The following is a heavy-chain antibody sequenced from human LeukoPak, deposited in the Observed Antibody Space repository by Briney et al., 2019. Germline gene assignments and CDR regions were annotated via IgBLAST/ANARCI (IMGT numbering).Heavy chain of an antibody. Sequence: SETLSLTCAVYGGSFSGYYWSWIRQPPGKGLEWIGEINHSGSTNYNPSLKSRVTISVDTSKNQFSLKLSSVTAADTAVYYCARLGVTMIVVASDAFDIWGQERKVSVSS. V-gene: IGHV4-34*01. CDR1: GGSFSGYY. D-gene: IGHD3-22*01. CDR2: INHSGST. J-gene: IGHJ3*02. CDR3: ARLGVTMIVVASDAFDI.